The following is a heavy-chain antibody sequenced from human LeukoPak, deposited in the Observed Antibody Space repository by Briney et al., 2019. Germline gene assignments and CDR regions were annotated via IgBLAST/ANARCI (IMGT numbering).Heavy chain of an antibody. J-gene: IGHJ6*03. CDR1: GGSISSHY. CDR2: IYYSGSA. D-gene: IGHD4-17*01. CDR3: ARARSRLYYYMDV. Sequence: SETLSLTCTVSGGSISSHYWSWIRQPPGKGLEWIWYIYYSGSANYNPSLKSRVTISVDTSKNQFSLKLSSVTAADTAVYYCARARSRLYYYMDVWGKGTTVTVSS. V-gene: IGHV4-59*11.